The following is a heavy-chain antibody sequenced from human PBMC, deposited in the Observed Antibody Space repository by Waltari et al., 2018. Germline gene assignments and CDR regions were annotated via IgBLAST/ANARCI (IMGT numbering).Heavy chain of an antibody. CDR1: GYSFSTYW. CDR2: IYPGDFDS. V-gene: IGHV5-51*01. CDR3: ERRDGDLFDY. D-gene: IGHD4-17*01. Sequence: EVQLVQSGAEVKKPGESLQISCKGSGYSFSTYWIGWVRQMPGKGLEWMGIIYPGDFDSRYSPSFQGQVTTSTDKSLSPAYMQWSSRKASDNAMYYCERRDGDLFDYWGQGTLVTVSS. J-gene: IGHJ4*02.